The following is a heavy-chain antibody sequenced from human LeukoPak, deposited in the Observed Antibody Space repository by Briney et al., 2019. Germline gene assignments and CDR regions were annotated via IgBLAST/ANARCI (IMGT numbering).Heavy chain of an antibody. V-gene: IGHV3-48*04. CDR1: GFIFSNFG. CDR2: ISTTSSTI. D-gene: IGHD6-6*01. CDR3: ARVPYSSSSLVTCDY. Sequence: AGGSLRLSCAASGFIFSNFGMNWGRPAPGKGLQWRSYISTTSSTIYYADSVKGRFTISRDNAKNSLCLQMNSLRAEDTAVYYCARVPYSSSSLVTCDYWGQGTLVTVSS. J-gene: IGHJ4*02.